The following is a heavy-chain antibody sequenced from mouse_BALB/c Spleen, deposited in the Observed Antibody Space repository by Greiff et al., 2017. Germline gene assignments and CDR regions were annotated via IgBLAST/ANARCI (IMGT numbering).Heavy chain of an antibody. D-gene: IGHD2-14*01. CDR1: GYTFTSYV. V-gene: IGHV1-14*01. CDR2: INPYNDGT. J-gene: IGHJ2*01. CDR3: ARDYRYDESYFDY. Sequence: VQLQQSGPELVKPGASVKMSCKASGYTFTSYVMHWVKQKPGQGLEWIGYINPYNDGTKYNEKFKGKATLTSDKSSSTAYMQLSSLASEDSAVYYCARDYRYDESYFDYWGQGTTLTVSS.